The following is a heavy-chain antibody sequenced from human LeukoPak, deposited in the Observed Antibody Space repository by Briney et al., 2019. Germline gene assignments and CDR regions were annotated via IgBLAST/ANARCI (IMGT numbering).Heavy chain of an antibody. V-gene: IGHV1-69*13. CDR2: IIPIFGTA. CDR3: ARHHCSSTSCYPGVDY. J-gene: IGHJ4*02. Sequence: GASVKVSCKASGGTFSSNTISWVRQAPGQGLECMGGIIPIFGTANYAQKFQGRVTITADESTSTAYMELRSLRAEDTAVYYCARHHCSSTSCYPGVDYWGQGTLVTVSS. CDR1: GGTFSSNT. D-gene: IGHD2-2*01.